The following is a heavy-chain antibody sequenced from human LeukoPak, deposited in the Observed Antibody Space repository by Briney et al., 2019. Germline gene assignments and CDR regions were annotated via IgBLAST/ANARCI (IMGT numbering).Heavy chain of an antibody. CDR3: ARAYCVGDCSVVHIYFDY. Sequence: GASVKVSCKASGYTFSNYDMNWVRQAPGQGLEWMGMITPSGGISYAQKFQGRVTMTRDMSTNTVYMELSSLRSEDTAVYYCARAYCVGDCSVVHIYFDYWGQGTLVTVSS. CDR2: ITPSGGI. CDR1: GYTFSNYD. V-gene: IGHV1-46*01. D-gene: IGHD2-21*02. J-gene: IGHJ4*02.